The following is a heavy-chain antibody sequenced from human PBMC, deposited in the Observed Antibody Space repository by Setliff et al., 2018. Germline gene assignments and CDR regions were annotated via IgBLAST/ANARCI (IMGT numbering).Heavy chain of an antibody. CDR1: RFTFSAYW. D-gene: IGHD6-19*01. J-gene: IGHJ5*02. CDR2: IKEDGSHK. CDR3: ARDTGWGTFDT. Sequence: GSLRLSCAASRFTFSAYWMSWVRQAPGKGLEWVANIKEDGSHKYYVDSVKGRFTISRDNAKNSLYLQMNSLRADDTAVYYCARDTGWGTFDTWGQGTLVTVSS. V-gene: IGHV3-7*01.